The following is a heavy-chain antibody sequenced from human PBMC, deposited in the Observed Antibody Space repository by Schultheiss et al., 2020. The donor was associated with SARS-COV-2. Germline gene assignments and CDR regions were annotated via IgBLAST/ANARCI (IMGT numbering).Heavy chain of an antibody. CDR2: ISGSGGST. J-gene: IGHJ4*02. Sequence: GESLKISCAASGFTFSSYAMSWVRQAPGKGLEWVSAISGSGGSTYYADSVKGRFTISRDNSKNTLYLQMNSLRAEDTAVYYCASTPRCSSTSCYPLGYWGQGTLVTVSS. V-gene: IGHV3-23*01. D-gene: IGHD2-2*01. CDR3: ASTPRCSSTSCYPLGY. CDR1: GFTFSSYA.